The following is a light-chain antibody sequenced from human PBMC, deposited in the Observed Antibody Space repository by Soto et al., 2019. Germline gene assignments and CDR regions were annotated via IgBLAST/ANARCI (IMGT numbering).Light chain of an antibody. J-gene: IGKJ2*01. V-gene: IGKV3-15*01. Sequence: EIVMTQSPATLSVSPGERATLSCRAGQSVSTKLAWYQQQLGQAPRLLIYAVSTRATGVPVRFSGGGSGTEFTLTISSLQSEDFAVYFCQQYNKWPYTFGQGTKVDIK. CDR1: QSVSTK. CDR3: QQYNKWPYT. CDR2: AVS.